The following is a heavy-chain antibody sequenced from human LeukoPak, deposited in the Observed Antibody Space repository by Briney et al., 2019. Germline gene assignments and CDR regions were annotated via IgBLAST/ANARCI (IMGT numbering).Heavy chain of an antibody. CDR3: ATVGGDFWSGYYPLDY. Sequence: ASVKVSCKASGYTFTGYYMHWVRQAPGQGLEWMGWINPNSGGTKYAQKFQGRVTMTRDTSINTAYMELTRLRSDDTAVYYCATVGGDFWSGYYPLDYWGQGTLVTVSS. CDR2: INPNSGGT. J-gene: IGHJ4*02. V-gene: IGHV1-2*02. CDR1: GYTFTGYY. D-gene: IGHD3-3*01.